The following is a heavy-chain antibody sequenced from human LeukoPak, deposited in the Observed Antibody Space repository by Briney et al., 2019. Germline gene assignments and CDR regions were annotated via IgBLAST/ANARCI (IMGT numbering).Heavy chain of an antibody. CDR1: GYTFTGYY. D-gene: IGHD1-7*01. J-gene: IGHJ5*02. Sequence: ASVKVSCKASGYTFTGYYMHWVRQAPGQGLEWMGRINPNSGGTNYAQKFQGRVTMTRDTSISTACMELSRPRSDDTAVYYCARDPLVGVRITGTVWFDPWGQGTLVTVSS. V-gene: IGHV1-2*06. CDR3: ARDPLVGVRITGTVWFDP. CDR2: INPNSGGT.